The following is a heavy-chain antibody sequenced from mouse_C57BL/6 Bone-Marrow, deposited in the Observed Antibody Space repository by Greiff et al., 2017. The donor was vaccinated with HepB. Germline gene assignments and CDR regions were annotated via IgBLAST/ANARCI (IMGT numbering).Heavy chain of an antibody. V-gene: IGHV1-18*01. CDR1: GYTFTDYN. CDR3: ARRGIYYDYGDAMDY. D-gene: IGHD2-4*01. J-gene: IGHJ4*01. Sequence: VQLQQSGPELVKPGASVKIPCKASGYTFTDYNMDWVKQSHGKSLEWIGDINPNNGGTIYNQKFKGKATLTVDKSSSTAYMELRSLTSEDTAVYYCARRGIYYDYGDAMDYWGQGTSVTVSS. CDR2: INPNNGGT.